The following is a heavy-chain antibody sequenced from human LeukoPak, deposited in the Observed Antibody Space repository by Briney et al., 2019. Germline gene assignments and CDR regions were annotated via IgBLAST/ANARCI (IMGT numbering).Heavy chain of an antibody. CDR1: GFTFSSYA. CDR2: ISDTSDI. Sequence: GRSLRLSCAASGFTFSSYAMHWVRQAPGKGLEWVSSISDTSDISYADSVKGRFTVSRDNAKSSVFLQMNSLRVEDTAVYYCARDRGARGRGLAWGQGTLVSVSS. CDR3: ARDRGARGRGLA. V-gene: IGHV3-21*06. D-gene: IGHD3-10*01. J-gene: IGHJ4*02.